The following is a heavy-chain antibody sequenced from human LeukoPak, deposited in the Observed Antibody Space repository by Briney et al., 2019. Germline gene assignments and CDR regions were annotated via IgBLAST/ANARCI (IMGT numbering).Heavy chain of an antibody. CDR3: MRKRDGYKPACWAFDI. D-gene: IGHD5-24*01. J-gene: IGHJ3*02. Sequence: PGGSLRLSCTASGFTFGDYAMSWVRQAPGKGLEWVGFIRSKAYGGTTEYAVSVQVRFTISRDDSTSIAYLQMSSLKAADTSVCYCMRKRDGYKPACWAFDIWGRGTMVTVYS. V-gene: IGHV3-49*04. CDR2: IRSKAYGGTT. CDR1: GFTFGDYA.